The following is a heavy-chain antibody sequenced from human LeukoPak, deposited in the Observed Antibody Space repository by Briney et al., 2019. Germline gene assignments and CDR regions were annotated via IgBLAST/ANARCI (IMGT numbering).Heavy chain of an antibody. CDR1: GGSINSGGYS. Sequence: SQTLSLTCADSGGSINSGGYSWSWIRQPPGKGLQWIGYIYQSGSAYYNPSLESRLTISLDRAKNQFSLKLTSVTAADTAVYNCATHGGTVGYFDYWGQGILVTVSS. D-gene: IGHD1-1*01. CDR2: IYQSGSA. CDR3: ATHGGTVGYFDY. V-gene: IGHV4-30-2*01. J-gene: IGHJ4*02.